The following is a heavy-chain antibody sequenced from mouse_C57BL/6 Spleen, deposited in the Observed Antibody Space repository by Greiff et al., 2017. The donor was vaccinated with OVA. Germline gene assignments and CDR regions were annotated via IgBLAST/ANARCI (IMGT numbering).Heavy chain of an antibody. D-gene: IGHD1-1*01. V-gene: IGHV1-69*01. CDR1: GYTFTSYW. J-gene: IGHJ2*01. Sequence: QVQLKQPGAELVMPGASVKLSCKASGYTFTSYWMHWVKQRPGQGLEWIGEIDPSDSYTNYNQKFKGKFTLTVDKSSSTAYMQLSSLTSEDSAVYYCARTTVNYFDYWGQGTTLTVSS. CDR2: IDPSDSYT. CDR3: ARTTVNYFDY.